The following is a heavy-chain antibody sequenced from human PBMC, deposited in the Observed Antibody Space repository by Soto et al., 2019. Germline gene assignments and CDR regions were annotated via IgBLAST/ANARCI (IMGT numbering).Heavy chain of an antibody. CDR2: IYYNGNA. CDR3: ARDFGRFGELLL. V-gene: IGHV4-31*03. D-gene: IGHD3-10*01. J-gene: IGHJ4*02. CDR1: GGSISSGGYY. Sequence: QVQLQESGPGLVKPSQTLSLTCTVSGGSISSGGYYWSWIRQHPGKGLEWLGYIYYNGNAYYNPSLKSRVTISVDTSKNQFSLKLSSLTAADTAVYYCARDFGRFGELLLWGRGTLITVSS.